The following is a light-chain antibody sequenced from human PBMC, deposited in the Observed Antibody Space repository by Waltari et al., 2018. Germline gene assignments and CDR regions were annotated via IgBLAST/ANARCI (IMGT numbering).Light chain of an antibody. J-gene: IGKJ5*01. V-gene: IGKV3-11*01. CDR1: QSVRSY. CDR2: DTS. Sequence: EIVLAQSPATLSLSPGERATLSCRASQSVRSYLAWYQQKPGQAPRLLIYDTSLRATDIPGRFSGSGSGTDFTLSISDLEPEDSAVYYCQQRSVWPITFGQGTRLEMK. CDR3: QQRSVWPIT.